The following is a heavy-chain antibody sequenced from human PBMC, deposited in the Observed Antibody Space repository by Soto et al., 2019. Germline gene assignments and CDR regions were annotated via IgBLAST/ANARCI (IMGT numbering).Heavy chain of an antibody. CDR3: ARVQSGYDFAY. CDR2: ISANNGNT. Sequence: QVQLVQSGAEVKKPGASVTVSCKASGYTFTSYGINWVRHAPGQGLEWMGWISANNGNTHYAQKLQGRVTMTTDTSTSTAYMELRSLRSDDTAVYYCARVQSGYDFAYWGQGTLVTVSS. J-gene: IGHJ4*02. CDR1: GYTFTSYG. D-gene: IGHD5-12*01. V-gene: IGHV1-18*01.